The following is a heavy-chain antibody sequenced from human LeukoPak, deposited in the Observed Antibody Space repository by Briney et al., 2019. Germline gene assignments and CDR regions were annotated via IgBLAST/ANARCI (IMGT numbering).Heavy chain of an antibody. CDR2: INHNGST. CDR3: GGSSSWYYYGMDV. CDR1: GGSFSGYY. V-gene: IGHV4-34*01. D-gene: IGHD6-13*01. Sequence: PSETLSLTCAVYGGSFSGYYWSWIRQPPGKGLEWIGEINHNGSTNYNPSLKSRVTISVDTSKNQFSLKLSSVTAADTAVYYCGGSSSWYYYGMDVWGKGTTVTVSS. J-gene: IGHJ6*04.